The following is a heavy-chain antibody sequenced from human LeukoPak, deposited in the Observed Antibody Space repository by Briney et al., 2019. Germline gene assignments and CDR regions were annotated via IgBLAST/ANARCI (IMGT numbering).Heavy chain of an antibody. Sequence: GGSLRLSCAASGFSVSSDHMSWVRQAPGKGLEWVSHISDSGATTYYADSVKGRFTISRDDSKNTLYLQMHSLRAEDTAVYYCAKLLSGSYYTDYFDYWGLGTLVTVSS. CDR1: GFSVSSDH. CDR2: ISDSGATT. V-gene: IGHV3-23*01. CDR3: AKLLSGSYYTDYFDY. D-gene: IGHD1-26*01. J-gene: IGHJ4*02.